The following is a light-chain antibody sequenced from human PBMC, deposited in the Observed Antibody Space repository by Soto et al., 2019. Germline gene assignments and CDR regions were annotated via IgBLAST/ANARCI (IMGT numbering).Light chain of an antibody. J-gene: IGLJ2*01. Sequence: QSVLTQPPSLSAVPGQRVTISCSGSESNVGSNFVSWYQQLPGAAPKLLIYDIHKRPSGIPDRFSGSKSGTSATLGITGLQTGDEADYYCGSWDSSLKIVVFGGGTKLTVL. CDR3: GSWDSSLKIVV. CDR2: DIH. CDR1: ESNVGSNF. V-gene: IGLV1-51*01.